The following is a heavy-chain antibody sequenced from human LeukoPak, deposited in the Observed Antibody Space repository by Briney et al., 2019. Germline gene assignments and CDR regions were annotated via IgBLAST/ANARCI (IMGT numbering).Heavy chain of an antibody. CDR2: IYSGDTT. CDR3: TRDPRLADY. V-gene: IGHV3-53*01. J-gene: IGHJ4*02. CDR1: GFTVSSKY. Sequence: PGGSLRLSCAASGFTVSSKYMSWVRQAPGKGLEWVSVIYSGDTTYYADSVKGRFTISRDSSKNTLYLQMNSLRVEDTAVYYCTRDPRLADYWGQGTQVTVSS. D-gene: IGHD3-22*01.